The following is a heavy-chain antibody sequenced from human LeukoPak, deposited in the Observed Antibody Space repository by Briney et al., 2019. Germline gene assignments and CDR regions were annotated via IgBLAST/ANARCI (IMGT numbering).Heavy chain of an antibody. Sequence: KPSETLSLTCTVSSVSMTQTNHFWGWIRQPPGKGLEWIGNIYYDGTTYYNPSLKSRVSISVDTSKNQFSLKLSSVTAADTAVYYCARQNGLVTPLDYWGQGTLVTVSS. D-gene: IGHD4-11*01. J-gene: IGHJ4*02. CDR2: IYYDGTT. CDR1: SVSMTQTNHF. V-gene: IGHV4-39*01. CDR3: ARQNGLVTPLDY.